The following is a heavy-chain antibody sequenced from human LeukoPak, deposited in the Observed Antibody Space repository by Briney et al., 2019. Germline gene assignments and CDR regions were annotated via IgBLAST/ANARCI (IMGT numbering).Heavy chain of an antibody. J-gene: IGHJ4*02. CDR2: ISGSGGST. Sequence: GGSLRLSCAASGFTFSSYAMSWVRQAPGKGLGWVSAISGSGGSTYYADSVKGRFTISRDNSKNTLYLQMNSLRAEDTAVYYCAGYYYDSSGYSWGQGTLVTVSS. D-gene: IGHD3-22*01. CDR3: AGYYYDSSGYS. CDR1: GFTFSSYA. V-gene: IGHV3-23*01.